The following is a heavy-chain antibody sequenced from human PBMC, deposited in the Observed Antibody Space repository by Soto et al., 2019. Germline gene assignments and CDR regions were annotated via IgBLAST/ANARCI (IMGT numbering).Heavy chain of an antibody. V-gene: IGHV3-48*02. CDR1: GFTFSSYS. J-gene: IGHJ1*01. D-gene: IGHD6-13*01. Sequence: GGSLRLSCAASGFTFSSYSMNWVRQAPGKGLEWVSYISSSSSTIYYADSVKGRFTISRDNAKNSLYLQMNSLRDEDTAVYYCADARIAAAGPEYFQHWGQGTLVTVSS. CDR3: ADARIAAAGPEYFQH. CDR2: ISSSSSTI.